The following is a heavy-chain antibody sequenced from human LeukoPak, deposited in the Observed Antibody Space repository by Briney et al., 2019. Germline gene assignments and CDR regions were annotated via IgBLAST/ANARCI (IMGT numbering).Heavy chain of an antibody. CDR2: IYYSGST. V-gene: IGHV4-39*02. D-gene: IGHD4-17*01. CDR1: GGSISSSSYY. Sequence: SETLSLTCTVSGGSISSSSYYWGWIRQPPGKGLEWIGSIYYSGSTYYNPSLKSRVTISVDTSKNQFSLKLSSVTAADTAVYYCAREATVTTGMGYFDYWGQGTLVTVSS. J-gene: IGHJ4*02. CDR3: AREATVTTGMGYFDY.